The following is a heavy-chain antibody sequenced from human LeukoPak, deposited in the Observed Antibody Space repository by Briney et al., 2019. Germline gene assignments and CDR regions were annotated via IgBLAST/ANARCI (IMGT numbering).Heavy chain of an antibody. CDR3: ARSELLRYFDWLPSDYYGMDV. CDR1: GYTFTSYD. D-gene: IGHD3-9*01. J-gene: IGHJ6*02. CDR2: MNPNSGNT. Sequence: ASVKVSCKASGYTFTSYDINWVRQATGQELEWMGWMNPNSGNTGYAQKFQGRVTMTRNTSISTAYMELSSLRSEDTAVYYCARSELLRYFDWLPSDYYGMDVWGQGTTVTVSS. V-gene: IGHV1-8*01.